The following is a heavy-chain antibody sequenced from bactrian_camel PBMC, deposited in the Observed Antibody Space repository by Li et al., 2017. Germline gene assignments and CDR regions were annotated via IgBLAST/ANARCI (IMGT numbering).Heavy chain of an antibody. Sequence: LSCAASGYTHSPYCMGWFRQAPGKERGGVAVIDRDSRTNYAVSVKGRFTVSKDNAKRILNLQMNSLQPEDTGVYYCAAARSACGSWSQGWWSYWGQGTQVTVS. J-gene: IGHJ4*01. CDR1: GYTHSPYC. D-gene: IGHD5*01. V-gene: IGHV3S57*01. CDR2: IDRDSRT. CDR3: AAARSACGSWSQGWWSY.